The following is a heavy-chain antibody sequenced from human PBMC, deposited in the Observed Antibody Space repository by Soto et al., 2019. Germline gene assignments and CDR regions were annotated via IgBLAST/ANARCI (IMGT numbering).Heavy chain of an antibody. CDR1: GFTFSSYA. CDR3: AKSYGDYERFEDY. V-gene: IGHV3-23*01. D-gene: IGHD4-17*01. J-gene: IGHJ4*02. CDR2: ISGSGGST. Sequence: GGSLRLSCAASGFTFSSYAMSWVRQAPGKGLEWVSAISGSGGSTYYADSVKGRFTISRDNSKNTLYLQMNSLGAEDTAVYYCAKSYGDYERFEDYWGQGTLVTVSS.